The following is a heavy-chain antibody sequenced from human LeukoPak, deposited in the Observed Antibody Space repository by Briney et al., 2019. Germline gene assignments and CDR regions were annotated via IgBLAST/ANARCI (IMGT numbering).Heavy chain of an antibody. J-gene: IGHJ3*02. CDR2: IYHSGST. D-gene: IGHD5-18*01. CDR1: GYSISSGYY. V-gene: IGHV4-38-2*01. Sequence: SETLSLTCAVSGYSISSGYYWGWIRQPPGKGLEWIGSIYHSGSTYYNPSLKSRVTISVDTSKNQFSLKLSSVTAADTAVYYCARPKIGYSYVDAFDIWGQGTMVTVSS. CDR3: ARPKIGYSYVDAFDI.